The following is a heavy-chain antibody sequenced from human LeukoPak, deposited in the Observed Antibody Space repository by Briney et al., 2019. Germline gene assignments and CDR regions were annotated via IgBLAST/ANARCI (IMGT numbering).Heavy chain of an antibody. CDR3: ARDIYYDSSGYGDDAFDI. V-gene: IGHV1-69*05. CDR2: IIPIFGTA. D-gene: IGHD3-22*01. Sequence: SVKVSCKASGGTFSSYAISWVRQAPGQGLEWMGGIIPIFGTANYAQKLQGRVTMTTDTSTSTAYMELRSLRSDDTAVYYCARDIYYDSSGYGDDAFDIWGQGTMVTVSS. CDR1: GGTFSSYA. J-gene: IGHJ3*02.